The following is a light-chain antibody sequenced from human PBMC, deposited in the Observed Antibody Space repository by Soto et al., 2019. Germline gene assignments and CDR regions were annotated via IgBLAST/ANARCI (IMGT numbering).Light chain of an antibody. CDR3: QQFHYWPPIT. CDR2: GAS. J-gene: IGKJ5*01. V-gene: IGKV3-15*01. CDR1: RYVSSN. Sequence: EIVMTQSPATLSVSPGERATLSCRARRYVSSNLAWYQQRPGQAPRLLIYGASTRATVIPARFSGSGSGTEFTLTISSLQSEDFAFYYCQQFHYWPPITFGQGTRLEIK.